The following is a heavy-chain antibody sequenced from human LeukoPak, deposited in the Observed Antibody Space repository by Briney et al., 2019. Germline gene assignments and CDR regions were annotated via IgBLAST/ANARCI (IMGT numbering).Heavy chain of an antibody. V-gene: IGHV3-23*01. J-gene: IGHJ4*02. CDR2: ISGSGGST. D-gene: IGHD4-17*01. CDR3: AKASGDYGDYIIPFDY. Sequence: GGSLRLSCAASGFTFSSYAMSWVRQAPGKGLEWVSAISGSGGSTYYADSVKGRFTISRDNSKNTLYLQMNSLRAEDTAVYYCAKASGDYGDYIIPFDYRGQGTLVTVSS. CDR1: GFTFSSYA.